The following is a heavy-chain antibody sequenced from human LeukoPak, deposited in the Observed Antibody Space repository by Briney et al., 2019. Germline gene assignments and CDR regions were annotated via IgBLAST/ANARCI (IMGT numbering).Heavy chain of an antibody. CDR1: GFTFSSYS. CDR2: ILYDGSNK. D-gene: IGHD2-2*02. V-gene: IGHV3-30*13. Sequence: GGSLRLSCAASGFTFSSYSMNWVRQAPGKGLEWVAVILYDGSNKYYADSVKGRFTISRDNSKNSLYLQMNSLRAEDTAVYYCARQSGDVVVPAAIPFDYWGQGTLVIVSS. J-gene: IGHJ4*02. CDR3: ARQSGDVVVPAAIPFDY.